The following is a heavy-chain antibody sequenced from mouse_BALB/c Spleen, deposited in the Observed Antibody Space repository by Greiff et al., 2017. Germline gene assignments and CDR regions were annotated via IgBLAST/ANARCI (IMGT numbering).Heavy chain of an antibody. CDR3: ARSYDYDGAWFAY. D-gene: IGHD2-4*01. Sequence: EVKLMESGGGLVKPGGSLKLSCAASGFTFSSYGMSWVRQTPDKRLEWVATIISGGSYTYYPDSVKGRVTLSRDNAKNTLYLQMSSLKSEDTAMYYCARSYDYDGAWFAYWGQGTLVTVSA. V-gene: IGHV5-6*03. CDR2: IISGGSYT. J-gene: IGHJ3*01. CDR1: GFTFSSYG.